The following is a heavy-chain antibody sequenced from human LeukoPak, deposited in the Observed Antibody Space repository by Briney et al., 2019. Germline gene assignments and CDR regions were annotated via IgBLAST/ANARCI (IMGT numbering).Heavy chain of an antibody. V-gene: IGHV1-18*01. Sequence: ASVTVSCKASGYTFTSYGISWVRQAPGQGLEWMGWISAYNGNTNYAQKLQGRVTMTTDTSTSTAYMELRSLRSDDTAVYYCARDRGIVGAFSYWYYYMDVWGKGTTVTVSS. CDR3: ARDRGIVGAFSYWYYYMDV. J-gene: IGHJ6*03. CDR2: ISAYNGNT. CDR1: GYTFTSYG. D-gene: IGHD1-26*01.